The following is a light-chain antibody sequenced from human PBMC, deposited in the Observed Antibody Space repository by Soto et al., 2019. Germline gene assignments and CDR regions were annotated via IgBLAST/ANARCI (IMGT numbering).Light chain of an antibody. CDR3: QQFSFFPVS. CDR2: DAS. CDR1: QGIGSN. V-gene: IGKV1-13*02. J-gene: IGKJ4*01. Sequence: AIQLTQSPSSLSVSVGDRGTITCRASQGIGSNLAWYHQKPGKPPKLLIYDASSLESGVPSRFSGSGFGTDFTLTISSLQPEDFAPYYCQQFSFFPVSFGGGTRVEI.